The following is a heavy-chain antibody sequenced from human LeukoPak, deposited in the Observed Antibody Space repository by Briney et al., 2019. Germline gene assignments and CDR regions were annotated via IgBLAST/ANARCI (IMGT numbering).Heavy chain of an antibody. Sequence: PSETLSLTCTVSSGSVSNGLYYWSWIRQPPGKGLEWIGHIHYSGSTNYNPSLDSRVTISVDTSKNQFSLKLSSVTAADTAVYYCARVLGNDLHIDYWGQGTLVTVSS. CDR3: ARVLGNDLHIDY. J-gene: IGHJ4*02. CDR1: SGSVSNGLYY. D-gene: IGHD1-1*01. CDR2: IHYSGST. V-gene: IGHV4-61*01.